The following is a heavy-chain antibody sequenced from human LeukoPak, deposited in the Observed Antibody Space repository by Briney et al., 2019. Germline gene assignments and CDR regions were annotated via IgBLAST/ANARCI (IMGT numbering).Heavy chain of an antibody. D-gene: IGHD5-18*01. CDR3: ARGQGRNTAMAPH. CDR2: MNPNSGNT. Sequence: GASVTVSCMASGYTFTSYDINWVRQAPGQGLEWMGWMNPNSGNTGYAQKFQGRVTMTRNTSISTAYMELSSLRSEDTAVYYCARGQGRNTAMAPHWGQGTLVTVSS. J-gene: IGHJ4*02. V-gene: IGHV1-8*01. CDR1: GYTFTSYD.